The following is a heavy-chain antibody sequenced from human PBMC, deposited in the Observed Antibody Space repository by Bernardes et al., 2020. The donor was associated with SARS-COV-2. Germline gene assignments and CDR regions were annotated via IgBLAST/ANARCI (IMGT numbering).Heavy chain of an antibody. J-gene: IGHJ6*02. CDR1: GFQFTAYG. V-gene: IGHV3-30*18. CDR2: LSYDGIYK. D-gene: IGHD2-2*01. CDR3: AKSTAGSSYQSLDV. Sequence: GGSLRLSCVASGFQFTAYGMHWVRQPPGKGLEWVAVLSYDGIYKYYADSVKGRFTISRDTSKNTLYLHLNSLTAEDTAVYYCAKSTAGSSYQSLDVWGQGTTVTVSS.